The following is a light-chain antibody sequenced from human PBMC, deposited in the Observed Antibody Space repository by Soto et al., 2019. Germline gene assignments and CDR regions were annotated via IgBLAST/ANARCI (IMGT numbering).Light chain of an antibody. J-gene: IGKJ4*01. CDR3: QQYKNWPPLT. CDR2: GAF. Sequence: EIVMTQSPATLSVSPGETATLSCRASQSVSYNLAWYQQKPGQGPRLLIYGAFTRATGIPARFSGSGSGTDFTLTISRLQSEDFAVYYGQQYKNWPPLTFGGGTKVEIK. V-gene: IGKV3-15*01. CDR1: QSVSYN.